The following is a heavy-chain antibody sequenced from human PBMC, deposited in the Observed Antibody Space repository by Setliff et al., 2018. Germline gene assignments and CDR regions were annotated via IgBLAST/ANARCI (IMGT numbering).Heavy chain of an antibody. CDR2: ISYSGTP. Sequence: TSETLSLTCTVSDDSFTRSRYYWGWIRQAPGSGLEWIGSISYSGTPYYNASVESRVTISIDTSRNQFSLELRSVTVADTATYYCVRPGGTTVVARHFDYWGSGILVTVSS. CDR3: VRPGGTTVVARHFDY. J-gene: IGHJ4*01. V-gene: IGHV4-39*01. D-gene: IGHD2-15*01. CDR1: DDSFTRSRYY.